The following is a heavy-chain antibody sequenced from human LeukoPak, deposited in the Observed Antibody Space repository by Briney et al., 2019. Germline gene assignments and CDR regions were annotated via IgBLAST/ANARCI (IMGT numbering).Heavy chain of an antibody. CDR2: ITSNGGST. D-gene: IGHD3-10*01. V-gene: IGHV3-64*01. CDR3: ARDRGRSTWSFDI. J-gene: IGHJ3*02. CDR1: GFTFSIYA. Sequence: PRGSLRLSCAASGFTFSIYAMHWVRQALGKGLEYVSSITSNGGSTYYANSVKGRFTISRDNSKNTLYLQMGSLRAEDIAVYYCARDRGRSTWSFDIWGQGTMVTVSS.